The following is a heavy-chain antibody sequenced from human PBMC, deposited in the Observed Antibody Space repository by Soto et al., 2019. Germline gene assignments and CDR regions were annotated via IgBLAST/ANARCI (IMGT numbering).Heavy chain of an antibody. J-gene: IGHJ4*02. CDR3: ARGHAFDFDY. V-gene: IGHV4-59*01. CDR2: IYYSGST. CDR1: GGSIRNYY. Sequence: PSETLSLTCSVSGGSIRNYYWSWFRQPPGKGLEWIGHIYYSGSTNYNPSLKSRVTISLDTSKNHLSLKLSSVTAADTAVYYCARGHAFDFDYWGQGTLVTLSS.